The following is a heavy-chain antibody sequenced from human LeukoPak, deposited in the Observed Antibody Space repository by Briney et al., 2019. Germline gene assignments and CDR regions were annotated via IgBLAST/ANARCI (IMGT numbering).Heavy chain of an antibody. V-gene: IGHV3-7*03. J-gene: IGHJ4*02. CDR1: GFTFSTYW. Sequence: PGGSLRLSCAVSGFTFSTYWMSWVRQAPGKGLEWVANIKQDGSDKYYVESVKGRFTISRDNAKNSLYLQMNNLRAEDTAVYYCARWAGGHYDYWGQGTLVTVSS. CDR3: ARWAGGHYDY. CDR2: IKQDGSDK. D-gene: IGHD1-26*01.